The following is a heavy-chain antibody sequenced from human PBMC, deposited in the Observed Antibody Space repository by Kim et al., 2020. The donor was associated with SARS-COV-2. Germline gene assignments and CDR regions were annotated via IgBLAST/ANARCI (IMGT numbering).Heavy chain of an antibody. CDR3: SRGDYGSGTY. CDR2: IRSKAYGETT. Sequence: GGSLRLSCTASGFTFGDYAMSWFRQAPGKGLEWVGFIRSKAYGETTEYAESVKGRFAISRDDSKSIAYLQMNSLKTEDTDVYYCSRGDYGSGTYWGQGNLVTVSS. V-gene: IGHV3-49*03. CDR1: GFTFGDYA. D-gene: IGHD3-10*01. J-gene: IGHJ4*02.